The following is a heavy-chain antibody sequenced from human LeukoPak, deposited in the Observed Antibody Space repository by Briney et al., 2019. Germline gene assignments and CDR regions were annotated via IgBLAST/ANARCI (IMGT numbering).Heavy chain of an antibody. CDR2: IYTSGST. D-gene: IGHD4-23*01. CDR3: ARSPVVSLYYFDY. J-gene: IGHJ4*02. V-gene: IGHV4-4*07. CDR1: GGSISSYY. Sequence: SETLSLTCTVSGGSISSYYWSWIREPAGKRREWIGRIYTSGSTNYNPSLKSRVTMSVDTSKNQFSLKLSSVTAADTAVYYCARSPVVSLYYFDYWGQGTLVTVSS.